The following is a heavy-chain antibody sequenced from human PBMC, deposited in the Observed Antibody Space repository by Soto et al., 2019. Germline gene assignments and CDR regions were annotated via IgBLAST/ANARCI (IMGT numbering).Heavy chain of an antibody. CDR2: IGGSGRTT. J-gene: IGHJ4*02. V-gene: IGHV3-23*01. CDR1: AFTFNNYA. D-gene: IGHD3-22*01. Sequence: PGGSGLSCAASAFTFNNYAMSWVRQAPGKGLEWVSGIGGSGRTTYYADSVKGRFTISRDNSNNTLFLQMNSLRAEDTAVYYCAKSRYSDSSGDFYDYWGQGTLVTVSS. CDR3: AKSRYSDSSGDFYDY.